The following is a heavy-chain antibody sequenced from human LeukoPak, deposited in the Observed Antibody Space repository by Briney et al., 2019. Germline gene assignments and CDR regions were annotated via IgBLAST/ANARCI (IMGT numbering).Heavy chain of an antibody. V-gene: IGHV3-64*01. CDR2: ISSNGGST. D-gene: IGHD2-2*01. CDR1: GFTFSNYA. Sequence: AGSLPVSRAASGFTFSNYAMHWVRQAPGKGLEYVSAISSNGGSTYYGNSVKGRCTISRDNSKNTLYLQMGSLRAEDMAVYYCARDSITVAVGAFDIWGQGTLVIVSS. CDR3: ARDSITVAVGAFDI. J-gene: IGHJ3*02.